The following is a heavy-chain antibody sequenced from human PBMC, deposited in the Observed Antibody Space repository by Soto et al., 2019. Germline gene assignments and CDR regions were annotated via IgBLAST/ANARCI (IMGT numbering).Heavy chain of an antibody. D-gene: IGHD6-19*01. Sequence: GGSLRLSCAASGFTLSTYWMHWVRQVPGKGPQWVSRINRDGSSTSYADSVKGRFTISRDSAKNTLYLQMNSLRAEDTAVYYCARDPAPIGWYDYWGQGTLVTVPS. V-gene: IGHV3-74*01. CDR1: GFTLSTYW. CDR3: ARDPAPIGWYDY. J-gene: IGHJ4*02. CDR2: INRDGSST.